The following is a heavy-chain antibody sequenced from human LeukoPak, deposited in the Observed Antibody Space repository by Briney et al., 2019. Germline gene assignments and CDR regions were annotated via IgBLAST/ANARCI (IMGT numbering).Heavy chain of an antibody. J-gene: IGHJ5*02. CDR3: ARGLPSSWYSSSGFDP. V-gene: IGHV6-1*01. D-gene: IGHD6-13*01. Sequence: SQTLSLTCAISGDSVSSNSAAWNWIRQSPSRGLEWLGRTYYRSKWYNDYAVSVKSRITINPDTSKNQFSLQLNSVTPEDTAVYYCARGLPSSWYSSSGFDPWGQGTLVTVSS. CDR1: GDSVSSNSAA. CDR2: TYYRSKWYN.